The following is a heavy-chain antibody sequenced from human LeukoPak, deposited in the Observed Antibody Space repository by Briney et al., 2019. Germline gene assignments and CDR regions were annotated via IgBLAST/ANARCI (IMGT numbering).Heavy chain of an antibody. V-gene: IGHV1-69*04. J-gene: IGHJ2*01. CDR3: ATEAIVVVTARDYWYFDL. Sequence: ASAKVSCKASGGIFSSFAISWVRQAPGERLEWMGRIIPILGIPNYAQKFQGRVTITADKSTTTAYMELSSLRSGDTAVYYCATEAIVVVTARDYWYFDLWGRGALVTVSS. D-gene: IGHD2-21*02. CDR2: IIPILGIP. CDR1: GGIFSSFA.